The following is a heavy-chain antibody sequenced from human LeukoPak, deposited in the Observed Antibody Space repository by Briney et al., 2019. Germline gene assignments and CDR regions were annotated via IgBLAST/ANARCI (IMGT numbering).Heavy chain of an antibody. Sequence: AGGSLRLSCAASGFTFSSYSMNWVRQAPGKGLEWVSSISSSSSYIYYADSVKGRFTISRDNAKNSLYLQMNSLRAEDTAVYYCARAPATGDITIVPGMNFYWGQGTPVTVSS. CDR2: ISSSSSYI. J-gene: IGHJ4*02. D-gene: IGHD3-10*01. CDR1: GFTFSSYS. CDR3: ARAPATGDITIVPGMNFY. V-gene: IGHV3-21*01.